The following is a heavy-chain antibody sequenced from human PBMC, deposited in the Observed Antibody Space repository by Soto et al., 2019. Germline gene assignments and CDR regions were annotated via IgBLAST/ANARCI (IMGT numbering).Heavy chain of an antibody. CDR3: ARQPLYAGHYYYSYMDV. CDR1: GYTFTSYD. Sequence: QVQLVQSGAEVKKPGASVKVSCKASGYTFTSYDINWVRQATGQGLEWMGWMNPNSGNTGYAQKFQGRVTMTRNTSISTAYMELSSLRSEDTAVYYCARQPLYAGHYYYSYMDVWGKGTTVTVSS. D-gene: IGHD2-8*01. V-gene: IGHV1-8*01. CDR2: MNPNSGNT. J-gene: IGHJ6*03.